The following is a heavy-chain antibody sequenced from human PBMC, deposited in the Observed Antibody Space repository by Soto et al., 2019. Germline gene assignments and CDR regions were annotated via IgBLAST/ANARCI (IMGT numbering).Heavy chain of an antibody. V-gene: IGHV5-51*01. Sequence: PGESLKISCKGSGYNYDTYWIAWVRQMPGKGLEWMGIIFPRDSDTRYRPSFQGQVTISADRSTTTAYLQWYSLKASDTAMYYCARSYYDSSGYYYDMDYWDQGTLVTVSS. J-gene: IGHJ4*02. CDR2: IFPRDSDT. D-gene: IGHD3-22*01. CDR3: ARSYYDSSGYYYDMDY. CDR1: GYNYDTYW.